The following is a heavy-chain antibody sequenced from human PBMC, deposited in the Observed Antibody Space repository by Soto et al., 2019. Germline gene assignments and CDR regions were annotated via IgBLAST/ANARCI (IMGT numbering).Heavy chain of an antibody. Sequence: SETVSLTCTVCGDSSTHSSWSRIRQPEGKRLEWIGRISSTGSRHYNFSLKSRVTISLDTSTYLFSLKLTSVTAADTPVYSCDRDVPAVCTDWFDTWGQGTLVTLTA. V-gene: IGHV4-4*07. CDR1: GDSSTHSS. J-gene: IGHJ5*02. D-gene: IGHD6-13*01. CDR2: ISSTGSR. CDR3: DRDVPAVCTDWFDT.